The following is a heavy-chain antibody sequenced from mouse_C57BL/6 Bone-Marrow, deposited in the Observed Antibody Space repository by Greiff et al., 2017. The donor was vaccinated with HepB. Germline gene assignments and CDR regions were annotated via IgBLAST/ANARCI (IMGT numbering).Heavy chain of an antibody. CDR1: GFTFSSYA. J-gene: IGHJ3*01. Sequence: EVQRVESGEGLVKPGGSLKLSCAASGFTFSSYAMSWVRQTPEKRLEWVAYISSGGDYIYYADTVKGRFTISRDNARNTLYLQMSSLKSEDTAMYYCTRGYYGSSYPAWFAYWGQGTLVTVSA. CDR3: TRGYYGSSYPAWFAY. D-gene: IGHD1-1*01. V-gene: IGHV5-9-1*02. CDR2: ISSGGDYI.